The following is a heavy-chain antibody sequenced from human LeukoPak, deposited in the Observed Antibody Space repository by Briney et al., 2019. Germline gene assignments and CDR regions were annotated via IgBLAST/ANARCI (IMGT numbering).Heavy chain of an antibody. CDR1: GYTFTSYG. D-gene: IGHD2-2*01. V-gene: IGHV1-18*01. CDR2: ISAFNGNT. CDR3: ARDLDIVVVRGALRHYGVDV. Sequence: ASAKVSCKASGYTFTSYGISWVRQAPGQGLKWMGWISAFNGNTNYAQKFQGRVTMSTDTSTTTAYMELRSLRTDDTAVYYCARDLDIVVVRGALRHYGVDVWGQGTMVTVSS. J-gene: IGHJ6*02.